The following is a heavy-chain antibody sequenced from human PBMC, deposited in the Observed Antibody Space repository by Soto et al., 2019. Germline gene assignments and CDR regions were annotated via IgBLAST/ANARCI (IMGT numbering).Heavy chain of an antibody. J-gene: IGHJ6*03. Sequence: GGSLRLSCAASGFTFSGSAMHWVRQASGKGLEWVGRIRSKANSYATAYAASVKGRFTISRDDSKNTAYLQMNSLKTEDTAVNYCTRHGKDIVLFPAETNYYYSSYMAVGGKGTTVPVSS. CDR2: IRSKANSYAT. D-gene: IGHD2-8*01. V-gene: IGHV3-73*01. CDR3: TRHGKDIVLFPAETNYYYSSYMAV. CDR1: GFTFSGSA.